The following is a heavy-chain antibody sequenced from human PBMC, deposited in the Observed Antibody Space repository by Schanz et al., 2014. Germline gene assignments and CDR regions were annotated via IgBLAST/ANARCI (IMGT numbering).Heavy chain of an antibody. CDR1: GLSVSENY. CDR3: ARDHVGDTSWHAFDT. Sequence: EVQVVESGGGLIQPGGSLRLSCVASGLSVSENYMNWVRQAPGKGLEWVSVFYAGGSTFYADSVKGRFTISRDNSKNTLFLQLSSLRVEDTAVYYCARDHVGDTSWHAFDTWGQGTMVTVSS. J-gene: IGHJ3*02. D-gene: IGHD1-26*01. CDR2: FYAGGST. V-gene: IGHV3-53*01.